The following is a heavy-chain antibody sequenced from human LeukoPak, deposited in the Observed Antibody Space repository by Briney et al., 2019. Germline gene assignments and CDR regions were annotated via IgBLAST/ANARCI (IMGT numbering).Heavy chain of an antibody. CDR3: AITGYSSSWYVD. V-gene: IGHV4-34*01. Sequence: SETLSLTCTVSGGSISSYYWSWIRQPPGKGLEWIGEINHSGSTNYNPSLKSRVTISVDTSKNQFSLKLSSVTAADTAVYYCAITGYSSSWYVDWGQGTLVTVSS. D-gene: IGHD6-13*01. J-gene: IGHJ4*02. CDR2: INHSGST. CDR1: GGSISSYY.